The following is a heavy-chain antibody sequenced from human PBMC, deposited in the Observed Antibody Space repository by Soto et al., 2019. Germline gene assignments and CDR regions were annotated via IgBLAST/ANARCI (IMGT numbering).Heavy chain of an antibody. CDR3: AKAVLPDQEWLEEFYFDY. D-gene: IGHD3-3*01. CDR2: ISGSGGST. Sequence: GGSLRLSCAASGFTFSSYAMSWVRQAPGKGLEWVSAISGSGGSTYYADSVKGRFTISRDNSKNTLYLQMNSLRAEDTALYYCAKAVLPDQEWLEEFYFDYWGQGTLVTVPS. CDR1: GFTFSSYA. J-gene: IGHJ4*02. V-gene: IGHV3-23*01.